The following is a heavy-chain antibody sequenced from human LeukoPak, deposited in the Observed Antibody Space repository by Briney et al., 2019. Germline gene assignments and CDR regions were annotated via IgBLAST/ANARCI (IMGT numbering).Heavy chain of an antibody. J-gene: IGHJ3*02. CDR2: IKQDGSEK. V-gene: IGHV3-7*01. CDR1: GFTYSNYW. Sequence: RARGSLRLSCAASGFTYSNYWMSWVRQAPGKGLEWVANIKQDGSEKYYVDSVKGRFTISRDNAKNSLYLQMNSLRAEDTAVYYCARDLEWYSGYDYGTDHDAFDIWGQGTMVTVSS. CDR3: ARDLEWYSGYDYGTDHDAFDI. D-gene: IGHD5-12*01.